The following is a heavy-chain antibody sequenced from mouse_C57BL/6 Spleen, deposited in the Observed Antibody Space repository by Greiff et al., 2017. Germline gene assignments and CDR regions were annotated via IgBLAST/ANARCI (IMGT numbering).Heavy chain of an antibody. CDR3: ATLGQGYYFDY. CDR2: ISGGGGYT. CDR1: GFTFSSYT. D-gene: IGHD4-1*01. Sequence: EVQLVESGGGLVKPGASLKLSCAASGFTFSSYTMSWVRQTPEKRLEWVATISGGGGYTYYPDSVKGRFTFSRDNAKNTLYLQMSSLRSEDTALYYCATLGQGYYFDYWGQGTTLTVSS. J-gene: IGHJ2*01. V-gene: IGHV5-9*01.